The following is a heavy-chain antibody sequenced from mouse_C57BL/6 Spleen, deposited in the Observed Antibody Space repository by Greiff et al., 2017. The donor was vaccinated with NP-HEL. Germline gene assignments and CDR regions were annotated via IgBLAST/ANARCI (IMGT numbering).Heavy chain of an antibody. V-gene: IGHV5-4*03. CDR2: ISDGGSYT. D-gene: IGHD2-12*01. CDR3: ARSYASYAMDY. J-gene: IGHJ4*01. Sequence: DVKLVESGGGLVKPGGSLKLSCAASGFTFSSYAMSWVRQTPEKRLEWVATISDGGSYTYYPDNVKGRFTISRDNAKNNLYLQMSHLKSEDTAMYYCARSYASYAMDYWGQGTSVTVSS. CDR1: GFTFSSYA.